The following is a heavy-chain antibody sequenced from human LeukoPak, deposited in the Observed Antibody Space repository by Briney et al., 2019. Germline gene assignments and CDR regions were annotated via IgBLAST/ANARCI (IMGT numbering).Heavy chain of an antibody. CDR3: ARGPQLGDHLDY. CDR2: IYYSGTT. D-gene: IGHD2-2*01. V-gene: IGHV4-59*08. CDR1: GGSISSYY. J-gene: IGHJ4*02. Sequence: SETLSLTCTVSGGSISSYYWSWIRQPPGKGLEWIGYIYYSGTTNYNPSLKSRVTISVDTSKNQFSLKLSSVTAADTAVYYCARGPQLGDHLDYWGQGTLVTVSS.